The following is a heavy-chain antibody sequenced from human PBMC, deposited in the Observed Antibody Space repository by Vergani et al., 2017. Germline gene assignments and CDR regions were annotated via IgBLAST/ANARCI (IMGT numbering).Heavy chain of an antibody. D-gene: IGHD5-12*01. CDR1: GFTFGSYS. CDR3: ARDLTRYSTASRRYFDY. CDR2: ISSGSSYI. V-gene: IGHV3-21*01. Sequence: EVQLVESGGGLVKPGESPRLSCVASGFTFGSYSMIWVRQAPGKGLEWVSSISSGSSYIYYADSVKGRFTISRDNAKNSLYLQMNSLRAEYTAVYYCARDLTRYSTASRRYFDYWGQGTLVTVSS. J-gene: IGHJ4*02.